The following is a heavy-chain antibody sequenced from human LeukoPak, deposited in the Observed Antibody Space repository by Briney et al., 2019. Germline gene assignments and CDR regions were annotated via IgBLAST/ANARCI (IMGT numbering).Heavy chain of an antibody. Sequence: GASVKVSCKASGGTFSSYAISWVRQAPGQGLEWMGGIIPIFGTANYAQKFQGRVTITADESTSTAYMELSSLRSEDTAVYYCAGIRGIEAMVPRDWYFDLWGRGTLVTVSS. V-gene: IGHV1-69*13. CDR1: GGTFSSYA. D-gene: IGHD5-18*01. J-gene: IGHJ2*01. CDR3: AGIRGIEAMVPRDWYFDL. CDR2: IIPIFGTA.